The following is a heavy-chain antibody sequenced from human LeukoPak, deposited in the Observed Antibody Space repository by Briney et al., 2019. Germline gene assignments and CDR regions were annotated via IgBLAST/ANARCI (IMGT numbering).Heavy chain of an antibody. J-gene: IGHJ5*02. CDR1: GGSISSSSYY. V-gene: IGHV4-39*07. CDR2: IYYSGST. D-gene: IGHD2-15*01. CDR3: ARDCSGARGPANNWFDP. Sequence: SETLSLTCTVSGGSISSSSYYWGWIRQPPGKGLEWIGSIYYSGSTYYNPSLKSRVTISVDTSKNQFSLKLSSVTAADTAVYYCARDCSGARGPANNWFDPWGQGTLVTVSS.